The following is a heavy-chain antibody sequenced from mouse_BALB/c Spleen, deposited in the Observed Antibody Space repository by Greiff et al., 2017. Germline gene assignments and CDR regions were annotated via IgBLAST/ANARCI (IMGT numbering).Heavy chain of an antibody. Sequence: EVHLVESGPGLVKPSQSLSLTCSVTGYSITSGYYWNWIRQFPGNKLEWMGYISYDGSNNYNPSLKNRISITRDTSKNQFFLKLNSVTTEDTATYYCARDGSYAMDYWGQGTSVTVSS. J-gene: IGHJ4*01. CDR1: GYSITSGYY. CDR2: ISYDGSN. CDR3: ARDGSYAMDY. V-gene: IGHV3-6*02.